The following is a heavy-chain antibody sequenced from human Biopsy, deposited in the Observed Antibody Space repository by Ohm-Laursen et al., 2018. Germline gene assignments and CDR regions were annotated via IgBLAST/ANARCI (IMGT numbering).Heavy chain of an antibody. Sequence: GSLRLSCTASGLTFTTALMSWVRQAPGKGLEWVGRIKSKTDGGTIDYAASVKGRIIISRDDSKKTVYLQMNNLKTEDTGVYYCTTYQYWGQGTTVTVSS. D-gene: IGHD3-16*02. CDR1: GLTFTTAL. CDR3: TTYQY. J-gene: IGHJ6*02. CDR2: IKSKTDGGTI. V-gene: IGHV3-15*01.